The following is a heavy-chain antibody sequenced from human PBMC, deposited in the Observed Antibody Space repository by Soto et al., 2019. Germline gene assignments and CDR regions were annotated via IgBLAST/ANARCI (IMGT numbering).Heavy chain of an antibody. J-gene: IGHJ5*02. D-gene: IGHD1-26*01. CDR3: AREPIVGASWFDP. CDR1: GGSISSYY. V-gene: IGHV4-59*01. CDR2: IYYSGST. Sequence: SETLSLTCTVSGGSISSYYWSWIRQPPGKGLEWIGYIYYSGSTNYNPSLKSRVTISVDTSKNQFSLKLSSVTAADTAVYYCAREPIVGASWFDPWGQGTLVTVSS.